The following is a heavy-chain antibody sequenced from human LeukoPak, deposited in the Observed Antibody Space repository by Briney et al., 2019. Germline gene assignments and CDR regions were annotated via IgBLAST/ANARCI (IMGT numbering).Heavy chain of an antibody. V-gene: IGHV3-23*01. J-gene: IGHJ4*02. Sequence: GGSLRLSCAASGFTFNTYTMSWVRQAPGKGLEWVSAIGDRGGSTYTYYIDSVKGRFTISRDNSKNVLYLQMNTLRAEDTAVYYCATWPRNDYAYWGQGTLVTVSS. CDR3: ATWPRNDYAY. CDR1: GFTFNTYT. CDR2: IGDRGGSTYT. D-gene: IGHD3-16*01.